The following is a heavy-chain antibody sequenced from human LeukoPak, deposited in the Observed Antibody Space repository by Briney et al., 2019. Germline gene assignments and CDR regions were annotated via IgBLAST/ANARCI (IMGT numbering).Heavy chain of an antibody. J-gene: IGHJ5*02. CDR3: ARVVTPRYCSTPSCYWKGWFDP. CDR2: MNPNSGNT. V-gene: IGHV1-8*01. CDR1: GYTFTSYD. D-gene: IGHD2-2*01. Sequence: ASVKVSCKASGYTFTSYDINWVRQATGQGLEWMGWMNPNSGNTGYAQKFQGRVTITADESTGTAYMELSSLRSEDTAVYYCARVVTPRYCSTPSCYWKGWFDPWGQGTLVTVSS.